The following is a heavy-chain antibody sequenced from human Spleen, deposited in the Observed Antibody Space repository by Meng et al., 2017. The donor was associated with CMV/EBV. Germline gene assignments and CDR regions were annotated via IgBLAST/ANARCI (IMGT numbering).Heavy chain of an antibody. V-gene: IGHV7-4-1*02. Sequence: SCKASGYTFTTFNMGWVRQAPGHGLEWMGWINTNTGNPTYVQGFRGRFVFSLDTSVDTAYLQISSLNVEDTAVYYCARDTSGWYEYDYWGQGTLVTVSS. CDR2: INTNTGNP. CDR3: ARDTSGWYEYDY. J-gene: IGHJ4*02. D-gene: IGHD6-19*01. CDR1: GYTFTTFN.